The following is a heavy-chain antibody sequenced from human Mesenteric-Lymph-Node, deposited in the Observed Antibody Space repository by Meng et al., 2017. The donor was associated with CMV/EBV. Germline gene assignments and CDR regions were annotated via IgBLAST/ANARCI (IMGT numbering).Heavy chain of an antibody. J-gene: IGHJ4*02. D-gene: IGHD2-2*02. CDR1: SW. CDR3: ARIAVGCSSTSCYIYRRAYYFDY. Sequence: SWWSWVRHPPGTGLEWIGEIYHSGSTNYHPSLKSRVTISVDKSKNQFSLKLSSVTAADTAVYYCARIAVGCSSTSCYIYRRAYYFDYWGQGTLVTVSS. CDR2: IYHSGST. V-gene: IGHV4-4*02.